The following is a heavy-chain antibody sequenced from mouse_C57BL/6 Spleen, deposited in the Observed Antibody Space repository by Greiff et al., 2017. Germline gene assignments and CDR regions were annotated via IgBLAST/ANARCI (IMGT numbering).Heavy chain of an antibody. D-gene: IGHD1-1*01. Sequence: VQLQQSGPELVKPGASVKISCKASGYSFTGYYMNWVKQSPEKSLEWIGEINPSTGGTTYNQKFKAKATLTVDKTSSTAYMQLKSLTSEDSAVYYGARSYYGSSYRYFDVWGTGTTVTVSS. J-gene: IGHJ1*03. CDR2: INPSTGGT. V-gene: IGHV1-42*01. CDR1: GYSFTGYY. CDR3: ARSYYGSSYRYFDV.